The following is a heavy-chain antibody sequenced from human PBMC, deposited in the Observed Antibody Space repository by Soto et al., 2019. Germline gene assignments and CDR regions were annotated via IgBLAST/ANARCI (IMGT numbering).Heavy chain of an antibody. V-gene: IGHV3-23*01. CDR2: ITDSGGDA. CDR1: GITFGSRA. J-gene: IGHJ6*02. CDR3: ARRRGMDV. Sequence: EVQLLESGGDLVQPGGSLRLSCVASGITFGSRAMSWVRQAPGEGLEWVSTITDSGGDAKYADSVRGRFTISRDNSKNTLYLQMNSLRAEDTAVYYCARRRGMDVWGQGTTVTVSS.